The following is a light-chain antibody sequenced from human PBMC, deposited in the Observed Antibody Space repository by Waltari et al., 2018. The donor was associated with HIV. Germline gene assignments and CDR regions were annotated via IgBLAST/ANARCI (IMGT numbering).Light chain of an antibody. V-gene: IGLV1-47*01. Sequence: QSVLTQPPSASGTPGQRITLSCSGSSSNVVSNYVSWYQQLPGTAPYVLISMTNQRPSGVPDRFTASKSGTSASLAISGLRSEDEAEYYCASWDDSLSIVVFGGGTKLTVL. CDR3: ASWDDSLSIVV. CDR2: MTN. J-gene: IGLJ2*01. CDR1: SSNVVSNY.